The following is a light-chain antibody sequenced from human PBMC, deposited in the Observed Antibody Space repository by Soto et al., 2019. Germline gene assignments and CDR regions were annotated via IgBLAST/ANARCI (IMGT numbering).Light chain of an antibody. CDR2: GAS. V-gene: IGKV3-15*01. Sequence: EIVMTQPPGTLSLSPGERATLSCRASQSVSTNLAWYQQIPGQAPRLLIYGASTRATGIPARFSGSGSGTEFTLAISSLQSEDFAVYYCQHYNDWPQTFGLGTKVEIK. J-gene: IGKJ1*01. CDR1: QSVSTN. CDR3: QHYNDWPQT.